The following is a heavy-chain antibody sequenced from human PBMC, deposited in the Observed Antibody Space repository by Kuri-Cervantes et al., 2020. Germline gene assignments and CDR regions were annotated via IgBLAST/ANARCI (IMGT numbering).Heavy chain of an antibody. V-gene: IGHV4-34*01. Sequence: GSLRLSCAVYGGSFSGYYWSWIRQPPGKGLEWIGSIYHSGSTYYNPSLKSRVTISVDTSKNQFSLKLSSVTAADTAVYYCARDEYSSGWYSDYWGQGTLVTSPQ. CDR2: IYHSGST. CDR3: ARDEYSSGWYSDY. J-gene: IGHJ4*02. CDR1: GGSFSGYY. D-gene: IGHD6-19*01.